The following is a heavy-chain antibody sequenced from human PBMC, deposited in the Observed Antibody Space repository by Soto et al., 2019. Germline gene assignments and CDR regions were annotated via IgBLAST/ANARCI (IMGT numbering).Heavy chain of an antibody. CDR2: INHSGST. Sequence: SETLSVTCAFYVGSFSGYYWSWIGQPPGKGLDWIGEINHSGSTNQNPSLKSRVTISVDTSKNQFSLKLKSVTAADTAVYYCARGITTILAVQGDAHDNYYFDSWGQGSLVTVSS. V-gene: IGHV4-34*01. CDR1: VGSFSGYY. J-gene: IGHJ4*02. D-gene: IGHD3-22*01. CDR3: ARGITTILAVQGDAHDNYYFDS.